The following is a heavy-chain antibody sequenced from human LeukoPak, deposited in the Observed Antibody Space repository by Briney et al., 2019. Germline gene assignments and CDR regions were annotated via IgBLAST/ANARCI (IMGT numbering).Heavy chain of an antibody. V-gene: IGHV4-30-2*05. CDR1: GGSISSGGYY. CDR3: AREGDIVVVPAAGETNDAFDI. D-gene: IGHD2-2*01. CDR2: TYHSGST. Sequence: SETLSLTCTVSGGSISSGGYYWSWIRQPPGKGLEWIGYTYHSGSTYYNPSPKSRVTISVDTSKNQFSLKLSSVTAADTAVYYCAREGDIVVVPAAGETNDAFDIWAKGQWSPSLQ. J-gene: IGHJ3*02.